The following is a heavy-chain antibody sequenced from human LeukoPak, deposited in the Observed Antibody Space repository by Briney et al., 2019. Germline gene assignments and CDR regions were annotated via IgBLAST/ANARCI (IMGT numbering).Heavy chain of an antibody. CDR3: ARDAVLMVYASRWFDP. J-gene: IGHJ5*02. Sequence: ASVKVSCKASGYTFTSYGISWVRQAPGQGLEWIGWISAYNGNTNYAQKLQGRVTMTTDTSTSTAYMELRSLRSDDTAVYYCARDAVLMVYASRWFDPWGQGTLVTVSS. V-gene: IGHV1-18*01. D-gene: IGHD2-8*01. CDR2: ISAYNGNT. CDR1: GYTFTSYG.